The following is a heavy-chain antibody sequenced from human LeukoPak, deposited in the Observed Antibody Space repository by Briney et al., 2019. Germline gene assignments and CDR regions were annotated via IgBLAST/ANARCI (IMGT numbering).Heavy chain of an antibody. CDR3: AKDGYYDSSGSFDY. CDR2: TYSGGST. J-gene: IGHJ4*02. CDR1: GFTVSSNY. D-gene: IGHD3-22*01. V-gene: IGHV3-66*01. Sequence: PGGSLRLSCAASGFTVSSNYMSWVRQAPGKGLEWVSVTYSGGSTYYADSVKGRFTISRDNSKNTLYLQMNSLRAEDTALYYCAKDGYYDSSGSFDYWGQGTLVTVSS.